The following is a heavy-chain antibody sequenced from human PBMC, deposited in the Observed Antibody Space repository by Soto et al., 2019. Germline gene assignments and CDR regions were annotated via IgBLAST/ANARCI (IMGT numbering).Heavy chain of an antibody. CDR3: ARVTSSSWYGDYYYGMDV. Sequence: PSQTLSLTCAISGDSVSSNSAAWNWIRQSPSRGLEWLGRTYYRSKWYNDYAVSVKSRITINPDTSKNQFSLQLNSVTPEDTAVYYCARVTSSSWYGDYYYGMDVWGQGTTVTVSS. CDR1: GDSVSSNSAA. D-gene: IGHD6-13*01. CDR2: TYYRSKWYN. V-gene: IGHV6-1*01. J-gene: IGHJ6*02.